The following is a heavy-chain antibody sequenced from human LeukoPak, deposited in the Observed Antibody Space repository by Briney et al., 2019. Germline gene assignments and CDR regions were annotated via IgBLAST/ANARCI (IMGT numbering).Heavy chain of an antibody. Sequence: ASVKVSCKASGYTFTDYYMHWVRQAPGQGLERMGWINPNSGDTNYAQKFQGRVTMTRDTSISTAYMELSRLRSDDTAVYYCASDLYCSGGSCYSHWFDPWGQGTLVTVSS. V-gene: IGHV1-2*02. D-gene: IGHD2-15*01. J-gene: IGHJ5*02. CDR3: ASDLYCSGGSCYSHWFDP. CDR1: GYTFTDYY. CDR2: INPNSGDT.